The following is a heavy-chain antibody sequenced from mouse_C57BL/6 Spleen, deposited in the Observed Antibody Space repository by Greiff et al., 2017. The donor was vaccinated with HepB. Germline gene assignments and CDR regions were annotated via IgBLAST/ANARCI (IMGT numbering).Heavy chain of an antibody. CDR3: ARGGYDYAMDY. Sequence: QVQLQQSGAELVRPGTSVKVSCKASGYAFTNYLIEWVKQRPGQGLEWIGVINPGSGGTNYNEKFKGKATLTADKSSSTAYMQLSSLTSEDFAVYFCARGGYDYAMDYWGQGTSVTVSS. D-gene: IGHD2-2*01. V-gene: IGHV1-54*01. CDR2: INPGSGGT. J-gene: IGHJ4*01. CDR1: GYAFTNYL.